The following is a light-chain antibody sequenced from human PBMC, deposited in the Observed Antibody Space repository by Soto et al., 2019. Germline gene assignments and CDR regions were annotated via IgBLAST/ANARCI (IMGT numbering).Light chain of an antibody. CDR2: GAS. V-gene: IGKV3-15*01. CDR1: QSVSSD. J-gene: IGKJ1*01. Sequence: EMVMTQSPATLSVSPGERATLSCRASQSVSSDLAWYQQKPGQAPRLLIYGASTRATGIPARFSGSGSGTEFTLTISSLQSEDCAVYYCQQYNKWPPRTFGQGTKVDIK. CDR3: QQYNKWPPRT.